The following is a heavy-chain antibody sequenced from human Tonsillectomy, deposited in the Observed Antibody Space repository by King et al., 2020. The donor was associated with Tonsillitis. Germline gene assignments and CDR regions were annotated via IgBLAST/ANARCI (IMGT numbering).Heavy chain of an antibody. CDR3: AKGSYCSRTSCYWGDSSYGMDV. D-gene: IGHD2-2*01. Sequence: VQLVESGGGVVQPGRSLRLSCAASGFTFSSYGMHWVRQAPGKGLEWVAVISYDASNKYYADSGKGRFTISRDNSKNTLYLQMNSLRAEDTAVYYCAKGSYCSRTSCYWGDSSYGMDVWGQGTTVTVSS. V-gene: IGHV3-30*18. CDR1: GFTFSSYG. J-gene: IGHJ6*02. CDR2: ISYDASNK.